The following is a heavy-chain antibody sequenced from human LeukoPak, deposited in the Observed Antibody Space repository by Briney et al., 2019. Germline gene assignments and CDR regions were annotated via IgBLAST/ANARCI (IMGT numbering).Heavy chain of an antibody. Sequence: ASVKVSCKASGYTFTSHVINWVRQAPGQGLEWMGWINPNSGGTNYAQKFQGRVTMTRDTSISTAYMELSRLRSDDTAVYYCARCNSSSWSPFDYWGQGTLVTVSS. V-gene: IGHV1-2*02. CDR2: INPNSGGT. J-gene: IGHJ4*02. CDR3: ARCNSSSWSPFDY. CDR1: GYTFTSHV. D-gene: IGHD6-13*01.